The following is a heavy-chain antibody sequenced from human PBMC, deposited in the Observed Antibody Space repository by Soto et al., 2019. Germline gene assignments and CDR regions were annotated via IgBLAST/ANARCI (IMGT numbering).Heavy chain of an antibody. CDR2: ISYDGSNK. Sequence: GGSLRLSCSASGFTFRDYAMNWVRQAPGKGLEWVAVISYDGSNKFYADSVKGRFTISRDNSNNTLYLQMNSLRAEDTAVYYCARDSATTANHYGMDVWGQGTTVTVSS. J-gene: IGHJ6*02. D-gene: IGHD4-4*01. V-gene: IGHV3-30-3*01. CDR3: ARDSATTANHYGMDV. CDR1: GFTFRDYA.